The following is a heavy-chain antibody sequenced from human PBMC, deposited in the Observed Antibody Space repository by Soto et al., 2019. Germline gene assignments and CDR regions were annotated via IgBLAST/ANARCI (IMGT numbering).Heavy chain of an antibody. CDR2: ISYDGSNK. D-gene: IGHD3-3*01. CDR1: GFTFSSYG. V-gene: IGHV3-30*18. Sequence: GGSLRLSCAASGFTFSSYGMHWVRQAPGKGLEWVAVISYDGSNKYYADSVKGRFTISRDNSKNTLYLQMNSLRAEDTAVYYCAKVKADYDFWSGYQNYGMDVWGQGTTVTVSS. J-gene: IGHJ6*02. CDR3: AKVKADYDFWSGYQNYGMDV.